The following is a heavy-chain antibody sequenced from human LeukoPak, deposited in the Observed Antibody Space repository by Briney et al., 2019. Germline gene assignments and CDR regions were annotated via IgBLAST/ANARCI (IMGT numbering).Heavy chain of an antibody. D-gene: IGHD3-22*01. Sequence: PGGSLRLSCAASGFTFSSYAMSWVRQAPGKGLEWVSAISGSGGSTYYADSVKGRFTISRDNSKNTVYLQIKSLRAEDTAVYHCAKGRYYHDNSDAFEIWGQGTMVTVSS. J-gene: IGHJ3*02. CDR3: AKGRYYHDNSDAFEI. CDR2: ISGSGGST. CDR1: GFTFSSYA. V-gene: IGHV3-23*01.